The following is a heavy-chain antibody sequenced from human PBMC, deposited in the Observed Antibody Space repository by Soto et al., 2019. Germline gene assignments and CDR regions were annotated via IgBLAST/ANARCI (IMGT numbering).Heavy chain of an antibody. CDR1: GFTFSSYG. CDR2: IWYDGSNK. Sequence: GGSLRLSCAASGFTFSSYGMHWVRQAPGKGLEWVAVIWYDGSNKYYADSVKGRSTISRDNSKNTLYLQMNSLRAEDTAVYYCARDLGIAAAGTYYYYYGMDVWGQGTTVTVSS. J-gene: IGHJ6*02. V-gene: IGHV3-33*01. D-gene: IGHD6-13*01. CDR3: ARDLGIAAAGTYYYYYGMDV.